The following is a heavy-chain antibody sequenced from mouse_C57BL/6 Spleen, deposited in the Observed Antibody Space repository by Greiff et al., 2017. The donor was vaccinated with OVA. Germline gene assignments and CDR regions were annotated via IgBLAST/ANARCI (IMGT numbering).Heavy chain of an antibody. CDR2: IHPNSGST. J-gene: IGHJ4*01. V-gene: IGHV1-64*01. D-gene: IGHD2-3*01. CDR3: ARSWLLRKGYAMDY. Sequence: VQLQQSGAELVKPGASVKLSCKASGYTFTSYWMHWVKQRPGQGLEWIGMIHPNSGSTNYNEKFKSKATLTVDKSSSTAYMQLSSLTSEDSAVYYCARSWLLRKGYAMDYWGQGTSVTVSS. CDR1: GYTFTSYW.